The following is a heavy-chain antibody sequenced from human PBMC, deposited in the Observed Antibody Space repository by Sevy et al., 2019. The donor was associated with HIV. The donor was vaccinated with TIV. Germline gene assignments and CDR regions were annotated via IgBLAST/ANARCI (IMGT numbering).Heavy chain of an antibody. Sequence: GGSLRLSCAASGFTFSSYAMHWVRQAPGKGLEWVAVISYDGSNKYYADSVKGRFTISRDNSKNTLYLQMNSLRAEDTAVYYCARDYCTNGVCYHYYYYYGMDVCGQGTTVTDSS. D-gene: IGHD2-8*01. J-gene: IGHJ6*02. CDR3: ARDYCTNGVCYHYYYYYGMDV. CDR1: GFTFSSYA. V-gene: IGHV3-30*04. CDR2: ISYDGSNK.